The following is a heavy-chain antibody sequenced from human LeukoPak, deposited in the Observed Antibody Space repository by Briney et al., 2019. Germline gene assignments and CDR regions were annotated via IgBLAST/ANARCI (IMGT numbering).Heavy chain of an antibody. V-gene: IGHV3-33*01. J-gene: IGHJ4*02. CDR3: ARGFSEDYGDYFDY. CDR1: GFTFSSYG. D-gene: IGHD4-17*01. Sequence: AGGSLRLSCAASGFTFSSYGMHWVRQAPGKGLEWVAVIWYDGSNKYYADSVKGRFTISRDNSKNTLYLQMNSLRAEDTAVYYCARGFSEDYGDYFDYWGQGTLVTVSS. CDR2: IWYDGSNK.